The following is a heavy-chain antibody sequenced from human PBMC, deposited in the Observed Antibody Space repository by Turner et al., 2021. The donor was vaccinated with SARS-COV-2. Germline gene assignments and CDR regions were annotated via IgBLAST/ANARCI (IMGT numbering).Heavy chain of an antibody. D-gene: IGHD3-22*01. V-gene: IGHV1-2*04. CDR2: TSPNSGGT. CDR1: GYTFTDYY. J-gene: IGHJ3*02. CDR3: ARVAFDISPDAFDI. Sequence: QVQLVQSGAELKKPGASVKVSCTTSGYTFTDYYIHWVRQAPGQGLEWIGWTSPNSGGTPNARKFRAWVPMPRDTSSIVVYLELISLKSDDTALYYCARVAFDISPDAFDIWGQGPMVTVSS.